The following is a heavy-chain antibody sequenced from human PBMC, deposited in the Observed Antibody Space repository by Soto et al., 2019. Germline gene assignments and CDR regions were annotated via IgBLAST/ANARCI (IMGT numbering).Heavy chain of an antibody. CDR2: ISSTTNYI. V-gene: IGHV3-21*06. CDR3: ARESEDLTSNFDY. CDR1: GFTFTRYS. J-gene: IGHJ4*02. Sequence: VGSLRLSCAASGFTFTRYSMNWVRQAPGKGLEWVSSISSTTNYIYYGDSMKGRFTISRDNAKNSLYLEMNSLSAEDTAVYYCARESEDLTSNFDYWGQGTLVTVSS.